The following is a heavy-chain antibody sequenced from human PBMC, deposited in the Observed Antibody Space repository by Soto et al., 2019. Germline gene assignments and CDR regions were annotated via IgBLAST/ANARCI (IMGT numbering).Heavy chain of an antibody. Sequence: GGSLRLSCAASGFTFSSYSMNWVRQAPGKGLEWVSYISSSSSTIYYADSVKGRFTISRDNAKNSLYLQMNSLRAEDTAVYYCARDYYWDYYGSGSPSNDYWGQGTLVTVSS. J-gene: IGHJ4*02. CDR2: ISSSSSTI. CDR1: GFTFSSYS. D-gene: IGHD3-10*01. V-gene: IGHV3-48*01. CDR3: ARDYYWDYYGSGSPSNDY.